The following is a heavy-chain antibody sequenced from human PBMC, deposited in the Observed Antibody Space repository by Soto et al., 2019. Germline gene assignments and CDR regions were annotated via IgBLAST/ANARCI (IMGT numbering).Heavy chain of an antibody. CDR2: VYYNGFT. J-gene: IGHJ5*02. CDR3: ARQDDFWSGSNWFDP. CDR1: GGTCSGYY. Sequence: PSETQSLPSAVFGGTCSGYYWTWIRQPPGTGLEWIGNVYYNGFTYYNPSLKSRVTMFVDTSKNHFSLKMTSVTAADTAVYYCARQDDFWSGSNWFDPWGQGTLVTAPQ. V-gene: IGHV4-34*01. D-gene: IGHD3-3*01.